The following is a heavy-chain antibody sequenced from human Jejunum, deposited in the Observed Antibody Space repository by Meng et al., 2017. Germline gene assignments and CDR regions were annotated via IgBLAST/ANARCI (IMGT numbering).Heavy chain of an antibody. D-gene: IGHD6-13*01. J-gene: IGHJ4*02. Sequence: SETLSLTCAAYGGSFNAYYWSWIRQPPGKGLEWIGEINHTGSRSTNYNPSLKSRVTMSVDTSRNQFSLTLSSVTAADTAVYYCARGGFSVAVDGEHYFDYWGQGTPVTVSS. V-gene: IGHV4-34*01. CDR2: INHTGSRST. CDR1: GGSFNAYY. CDR3: ARGGFSVAVDGEHYFDY.